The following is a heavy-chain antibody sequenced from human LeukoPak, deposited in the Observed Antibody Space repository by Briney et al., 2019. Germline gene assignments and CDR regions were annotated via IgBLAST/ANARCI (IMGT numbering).Heavy chain of an antibody. CDR3: AREVAAAGAYEYYFDY. V-gene: IGHV3-53*01. J-gene: IGHJ4*02. CDR2: IYSGGST. D-gene: IGHD6-13*01. CDR1: GFTVSSNY. Sequence: PGGSLRLSCAASGFTVSSNYMSWVRQAPGKGLEWVSFIYSGGSTYYAASVKGGFTISRDKPKNTLNLQMNSLRAEDTDVYYCAREVAAAGAYEYYFDYWGQGTLVTVSS.